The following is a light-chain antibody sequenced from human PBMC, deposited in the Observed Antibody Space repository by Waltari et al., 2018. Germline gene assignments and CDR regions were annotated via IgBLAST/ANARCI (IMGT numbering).Light chain of an antibody. J-gene: IGLJ1*01. Sequence: SALTQPASVSGSPGQSITISCRGSSRDVGGYSRFSWHQQRPGKAPKLIIYAVTKRPSGVSHRFSGSKSGNTASLTISGLQAEDEADYYCCSYAGSSTSSVVFGGGTKVIVL. V-gene: IGLV2-23*02. CDR2: AVT. CDR1: SRDVGGYSR. CDR3: CSYAGSSTSSVV.